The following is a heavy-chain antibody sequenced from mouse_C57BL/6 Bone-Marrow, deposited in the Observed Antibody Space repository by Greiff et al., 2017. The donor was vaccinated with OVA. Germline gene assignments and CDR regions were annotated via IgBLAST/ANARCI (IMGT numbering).Heavy chain of an antibody. V-gene: IGHV5-12*01. Sequence: EVMLVESGGGLVQPGGSLKLSCAASGFTFSDYYMYWVRQTPEKRLEWVAYISNGGGSTYYPDTVKGRFTISRDNAKNTLYLQMSRLKSEDTAMYYCARRVYYDYGEDAMDYWGQGTSVTVSS. CDR1: GFTFSDYY. J-gene: IGHJ4*01. CDR3: ARRVYYDYGEDAMDY. CDR2: ISNGGGST. D-gene: IGHD2-4*01.